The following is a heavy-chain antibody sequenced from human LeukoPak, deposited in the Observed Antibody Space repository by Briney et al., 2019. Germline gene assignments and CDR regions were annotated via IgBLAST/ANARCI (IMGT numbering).Heavy chain of an antibody. CDR3: ATYYDFWSGYSLSDAFDI. J-gene: IGHJ3*02. CDR1: DYTFTSYG. V-gene: IGHV1-18*01. D-gene: IGHD3-3*01. Sequence: ASVKVSCKASDYTFTSYGISWVRQAPGQGLEWMGWISAYNGNTNYAQKLQGRVTMTTDTSTSTAYMELRSLRSDDTAVYYCATYYDFWSGYSLSDAFDIWGQGTMVTVSS. CDR2: ISAYNGNT.